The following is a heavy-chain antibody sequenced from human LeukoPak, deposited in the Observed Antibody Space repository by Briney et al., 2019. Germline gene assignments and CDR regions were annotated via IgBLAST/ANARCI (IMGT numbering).Heavy chain of an antibody. CDR2: ISSVSTFI. J-gene: IGHJ4*02. D-gene: IGHD3-10*01. CDR1: GFTFSTYS. V-gene: IGHV3-21*01. CDR3: ARVGSGNSFAY. Sequence: GGSLRLSCAASGFTFSTYSMNWVRQAPGKGLEGVSFISSVSTFISYADSVKGRFTISRDNAKNSLYLQMNSLTAEDTAVYYCARVGSGNSFAYWGQGTLVTVSS.